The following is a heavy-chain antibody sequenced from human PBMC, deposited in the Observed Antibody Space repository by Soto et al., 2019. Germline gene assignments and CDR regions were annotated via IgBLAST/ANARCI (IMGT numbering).Heavy chain of an antibody. CDR3: AKDTYIIVGGTHIDF. V-gene: IGHV3-9*01. CDR2: ISWNSDST. Sequence: EVHLVESGGGLVQPGRSLRLSCAASGFTFDDYAMHWVRQAPGKGLEWVSGISWNSDSTGYADSVKGRFTSSRDNAKNSLFLQMNSLRAEDTALYFCAKDTYIIVGGTHIDFWSRGTLVSVSS. CDR1: GFTFDDYA. J-gene: IGHJ4*02. D-gene: IGHD1-26*01.